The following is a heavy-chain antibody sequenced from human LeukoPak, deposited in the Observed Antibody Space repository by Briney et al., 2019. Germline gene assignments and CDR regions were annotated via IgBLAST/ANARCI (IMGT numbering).Heavy chain of an antibody. CDR1: GASISSGAYY. J-gene: IGHJ5*02. V-gene: IGHV4-31*03. CDR2: IYYSGST. CDR3: ARGGLPRENWFDP. D-gene: IGHD3/OR15-3a*01. Sequence: PSQTPSLTCTVSGASISSGAYYWSWIRQHPGKGLECIGYIYYSGSTYYNPSLKSRVTISVDTSKNQFSLKLTSVTAADTAVYYCARGGLPRENWFDPWGQGTLVTVSS.